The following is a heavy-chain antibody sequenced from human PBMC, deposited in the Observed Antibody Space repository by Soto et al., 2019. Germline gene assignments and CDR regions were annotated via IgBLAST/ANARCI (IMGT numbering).Heavy chain of an antibody. J-gene: IGHJ5*02. CDR3: VSRPRA. D-gene: IGHD6-6*01. CDR2: IYSGGSV. CDR1: GFTVSNNY. V-gene: IGHV3-66*01. Sequence: EVHLVESGGGLVQPGGSLRLSCAASGFTVSNNYMSWVRQAPGKWLEWVSVIYSGGSVYYRDSVKGRFTISRDHSKNTLYLQMNSRRAEDSGVYYCVSRPRAWGQGTLVTVSS.